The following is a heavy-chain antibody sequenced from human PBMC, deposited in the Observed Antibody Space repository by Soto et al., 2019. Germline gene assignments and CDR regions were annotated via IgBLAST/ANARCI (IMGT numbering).Heavy chain of an antibody. CDR1: GGSISSGGYY. D-gene: IGHD2-2*01. J-gene: IGHJ5*02. Sequence: SETLSLTCTVSGGSISSGGYYWSWIRQHPGKGLEWIGYIYYSGSTYYNPSLKSRVTISVDTSKNQFALKLSSVTAADTAVYYCARVPAVPAAMAFDPWGQGTLVTVSS. CDR3: ARVPAVPAAMAFDP. CDR2: IYYSGST. V-gene: IGHV4-31*03.